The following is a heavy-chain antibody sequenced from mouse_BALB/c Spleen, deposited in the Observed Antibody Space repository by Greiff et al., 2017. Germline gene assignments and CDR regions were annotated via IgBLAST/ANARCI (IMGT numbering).Heavy chain of an antibody. CDR3: ARGEAYYRYDERFAY. CDR1: GFTFSSYA. V-gene: IGHV5-9-4*01. J-gene: IGHJ3*01. D-gene: IGHD2-14*01. CDR2: ISSGGSYT. Sequence: EVHLVESGGGLVKPGGSLKLSCAASGFTFSSYAMSWVRQSPEKRLEWVAEISSGGSYTYYPDTVTGRFTISRDNAKNTLYLEMSSLRSEDTAMYYCARGEAYYRYDERFAYWGQGTLVTVSA.